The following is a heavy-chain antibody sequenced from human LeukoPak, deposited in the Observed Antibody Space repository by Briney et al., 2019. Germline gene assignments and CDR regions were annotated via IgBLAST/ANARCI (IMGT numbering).Heavy chain of an antibody. CDR1: GFTVSSNY. V-gene: IGHV3-53*01. Sequence: PGGSLRLSCAASGFTVSSNYMSWVRQAPGKGLEWVSVIYSGGSTYYADSVKGRFTISRDNSKNTLYLQMNSLRAEDTAVYYCARAHNWDDAGLDYRGQETLVTVSS. CDR3: ARAHNWDDAGLDY. J-gene: IGHJ4*02. CDR2: IYSGGST. D-gene: IGHD1-20*01.